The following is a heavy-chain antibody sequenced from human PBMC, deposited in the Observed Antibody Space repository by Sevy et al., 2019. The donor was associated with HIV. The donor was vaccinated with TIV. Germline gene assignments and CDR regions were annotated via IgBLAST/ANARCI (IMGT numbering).Heavy chain of an antibody. Sequence: GGSLRLSCAASGFRFSSYSVSWVRLAPGKGLEWVAYSGSSNSYIDYADSVKGRFTISRDNAKNSLFLHMITLRAEDTAVYYCARSYSSSWYILYYFEYWGQGTPVTVSS. V-gene: IGHV3-21*01. CDR3: ARSYSSSWYILYYFEY. J-gene: IGHJ4*02. CDR2: SGSSNSYI. D-gene: IGHD6-13*01. CDR1: GFRFSSYS.